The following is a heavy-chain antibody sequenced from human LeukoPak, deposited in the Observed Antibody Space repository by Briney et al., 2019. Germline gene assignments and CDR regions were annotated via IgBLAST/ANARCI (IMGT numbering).Heavy chain of an antibody. D-gene: IGHD5-18*01. J-gene: IGHJ4*02. Sequence: SVKVSCTASGGTFSSYAISWVRQAPGQGLEWMGRIIPIFGIANYAQKFQGRVTITADKSTSTAYMELSSLRSEDTAVYYCAKEGLSVDTAMVVFDYWGQGTLVTVSS. CDR2: IIPIFGIA. V-gene: IGHV1-69*04. CDR1: GGTFSSYA. CDR3: AKEGLSVDTAMVVFDY.